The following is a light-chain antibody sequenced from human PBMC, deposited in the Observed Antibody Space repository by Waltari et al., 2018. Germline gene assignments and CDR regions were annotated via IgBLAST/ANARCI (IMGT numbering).Light chain of an antibody. V-gene: IGKV1-39*01. CDR3: QQNHISPPT. Sequence: DIQLTQSPSYLSAFVGDRVTITCRASQSIGTSLNWYQQKPGKAPKFLIYAASTLQSGVPTRFSGSRSGTDCTLTISSLQPEEFATYYCQQNHISPPTFGQGTKVEIK. J-gene: IGKJ1*01. CDR1: QSIGTS. CDR2: AAS.